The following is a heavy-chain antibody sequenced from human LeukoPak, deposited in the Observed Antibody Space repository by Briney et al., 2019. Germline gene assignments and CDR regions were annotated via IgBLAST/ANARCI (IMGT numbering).Heavy chain of an antibody. J-gene: IGHJ5*02. CDR3: ASMTDGFDP. CDR1: VGSISSYY. CDR2: IYYSGST. V-gene: IGHV4-59*07. Sequence: PSDTLSLTCTVSVGSISSYYWSWLRQPPGKGLEWIGYIYYSGSTNYNPSLKSRVTISVDTSKNQFSLKLSSVTAGDPAVYFCASMTDGFDPWGQGTLVTVSS. D-gene: IGHD3-16*01.